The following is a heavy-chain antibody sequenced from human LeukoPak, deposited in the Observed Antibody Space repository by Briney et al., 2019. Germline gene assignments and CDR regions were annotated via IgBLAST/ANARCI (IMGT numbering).Heavy chain of an antibody. D-gene: IGHD2-15*01. CDR2: INSDGSST. CDR3: ARGTVVVVAATRVWYYYYMDV. Sequence: GGSLRLSCAASGFTFSSYWMHWVRQAPGKGLVWVSRINSDGSSTSYADSVKGRSTISRDNAKNTLYLQMNSLRAEDTAVYYCARGTVVVVAATRVWYYYYMDVWGKGTTVTVSS. CDR1: GFTFSSYW. J-gene: IGHJ6*03. V-gene: IGHV3-74*01.